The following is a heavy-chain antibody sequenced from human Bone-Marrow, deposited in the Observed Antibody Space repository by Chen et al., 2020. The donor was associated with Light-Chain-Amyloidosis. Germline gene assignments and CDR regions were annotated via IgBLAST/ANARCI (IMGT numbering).Heavy chain of an antibody. CDR2: IFHDGTT. V-gene: IGHV4-38-2*02. Sequence: QVQLQESGPGLVKPSETLSLTCTVSGDSSSHNYYWGWIRQPPGKGLEWVATIFHDGTTYYNPSLKTRVAVSMNTSKNQLSLKLSSVTVADTAVYYCARDNYEIRHFYYWGQGALVTVSS. D-gene: IGHD3-3*01. J-gene: IGHJ4*02. CDR1: GDSSSHNYY. CDR3: ARDNYEIRHFYY.